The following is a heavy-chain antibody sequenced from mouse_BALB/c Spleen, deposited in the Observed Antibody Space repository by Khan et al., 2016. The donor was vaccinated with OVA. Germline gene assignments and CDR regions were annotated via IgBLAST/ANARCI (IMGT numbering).Heavy chain of an antibody. D-gene: IGHD2-14*01. CDR3: ARRTTGYTMDS. CDR1: GYTFTSNT. J-gene: IGHJ4*01. CDR2: INPRSGYT. Sequence: VQLQESGAELARPGASVRMSCKASGYTFTSNTMHWIKQRPGQGLEWIGYINPRSGYTTYNQNFKDKATLTADKPSSTAYMQLSSLTSEDSAVYYCARRTTGYTMDSWGQGTSVTVSA. V-gene: IGHV1-4*01.